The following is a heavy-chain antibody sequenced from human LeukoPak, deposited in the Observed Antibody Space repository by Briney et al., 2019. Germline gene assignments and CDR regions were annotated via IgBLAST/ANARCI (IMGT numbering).Heavy chain of an antibody. CDR1: GFTFGDYA. CDR3: TRDLITFGGATDAFDI. Sequence: GGFLRLSCTASGFTFGDYAMSWVRQAPGKGLEWVGFIRSKAYGGTTEYAASVKGRFTISRDDSKSIAYLQMNSLKTEDTAVYYCTRDLITFGGATDAFDIWGQGTMVTVSS. J-gene: IGHJ3*02. V-gene: IGHV3-49*04. CDR2: IRSKAYGGTT. D-gene: IGHD3-16*01.